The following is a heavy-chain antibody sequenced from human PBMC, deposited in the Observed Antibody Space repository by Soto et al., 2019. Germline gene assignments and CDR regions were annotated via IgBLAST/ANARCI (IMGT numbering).Heavy chain of an antibody. V-gene: IGHV4-59*01. CDR2: IYYSGST. Sequence: SETLSLTCTASGGSITGYYWSWIRQPPGKGLEWIGYIYYSGSTNYNPSLRSRVTMSIDRSKNQFSLMLSSVTAADTAVYYCAREGYYDTSGYPRYYYYGMDVWGQGTRVTVSS. CDR3: AREGYYDTSGYPRYYYYGMDV. D-gene: IGHD3-22*01. J-gene: IGHJ6*02. CDR1: GGSITGYY.